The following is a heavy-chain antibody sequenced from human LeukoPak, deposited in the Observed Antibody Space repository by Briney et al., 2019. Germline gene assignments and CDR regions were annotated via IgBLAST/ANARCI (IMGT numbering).Heavy chain of an antibody. V-gene: IGHV1-3*01. J-gene: IGHJ3*02. Sequence: GASVKVSCKASGYTFTNYAIHWVRQAPGQRLEWMGWINAGNGNTKYSQKFQGRVTFTRDTSASTAYMELSSLSSVDTAVYYCARHNDRTRGAFDIWGQGTMVTVSS. D-gene: IGHD1-1*01. CDR1: GYTFTNYA. CDR2: INAGNGNT. CDR3: ARHNDRTRGAFDI.